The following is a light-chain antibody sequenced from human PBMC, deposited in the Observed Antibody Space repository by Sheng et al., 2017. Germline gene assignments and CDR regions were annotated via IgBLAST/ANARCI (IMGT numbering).Light chain of an antibody. CDR3: QTWGTGIWI. CDR2: VNSDGSV. Sequence: QLVLTQSPSASASLGASVRLTCILTSRDKYSIAWHQVQPEKGPRFLMRVNSDGSVNKGDGIPARFSGSSSGAERYLIISSVQSDDEADYYCQTWGTGIWIFGGGTKLTVL. J-gene: IGLJ2*01. V-gene: IGLV4-69*01. CDR1: SRDKYS.